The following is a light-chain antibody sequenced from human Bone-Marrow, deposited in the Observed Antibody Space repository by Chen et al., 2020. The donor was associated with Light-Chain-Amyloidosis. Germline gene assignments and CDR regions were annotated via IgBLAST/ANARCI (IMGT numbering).Light chain of an antibody. V-gene: IGLV2-14*01. CDR3: SSYTSSSTLE. CDR2: DLS. J-gene: IGLJ3*02. Sequence: QSALTQPASVSGSPGQSITISCTGTSSDVGGYNFVSWYQQHPGKAPKLMIDDLSNRPSWVSNRFSGSKSGNTASLPISGLQAEDEANYYCSSYTSSSTLEFGGGTKLTVL. CDR1: SSDVGGYNF.